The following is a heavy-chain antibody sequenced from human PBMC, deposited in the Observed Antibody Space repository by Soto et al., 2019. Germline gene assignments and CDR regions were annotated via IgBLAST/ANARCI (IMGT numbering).Heavy chain of an antibody. D-gene: IGHD3-10*01. J-gene: IGHJ4*02. CDR1: GFRFGDHY. V-gene: IGHV3-11*01. CDR2: ISGDGITT. CDR3: AGDPYHYGSAF. Sequence: QVQLVESGGGLVEPGGSLRLSCAASGFRFGDHYMTWIRQAPGKGLEWVSKISGDGITTYYAESVKGRFAVSRDNAKNSRYLQRNRLRADDTAVYYCAGDPYHYGSAFWGQGALVTVSS.